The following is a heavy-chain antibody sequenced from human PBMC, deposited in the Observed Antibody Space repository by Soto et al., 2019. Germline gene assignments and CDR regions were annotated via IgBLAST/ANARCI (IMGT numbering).Heavy chain of an antibody. Sequence: EVQLLESGGGLVQPGGSLRLSCAASEFTFSNYAMSWVRQAPGKGLEWVSSISDNGGTTYYADSVKGRFTISRDNSKNTLYHQMNSLRTEDTAVYYCAKDPQQLIVYFDCWGQGTQVTVSS. CDR2: ISDNGGTT. CDR1: EFTFSNYA. CDR3: AKDPQQLIVYFDC. J-gene: IGHJ4*02. V-gene: IGHV3-23*01. D-gene: IGHD6-13*01.